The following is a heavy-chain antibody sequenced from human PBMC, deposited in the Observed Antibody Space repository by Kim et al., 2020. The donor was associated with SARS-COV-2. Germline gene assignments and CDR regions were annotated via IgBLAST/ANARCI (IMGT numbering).Heavy chain of an antibody. V-gene: IGHV4-34*01. J-gene: IGHJ6*02. Sequence: SETLSLTCAVYGGSFSGYYWSWIRQPPGKGLEWIGEINHSGSTNYNPSLKSRVTISVDTSKNQFSLKLSSVTAADTAVYYCARGPGVVVVPAATMGYYYYGMDVWGQGTTVTVSS. D-gene: IGHD2-2*01. CDR1: GGSFSGYY. CDR2: INHSGST. CDR3: ARGPGVVVVPAATMGYYYYGMDV.